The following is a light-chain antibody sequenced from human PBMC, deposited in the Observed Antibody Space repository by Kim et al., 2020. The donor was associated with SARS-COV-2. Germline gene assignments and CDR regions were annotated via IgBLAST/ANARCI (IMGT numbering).Light chain of an antibody. CDR2: KAS. V-gene: IGKV1-5*03. CDR3: QQYNSYSWT. J-gene: IGKJ1*01. Sequence: DIQMTQSRSTLSASVGDRVTITCRASQNISYWLAWYQQKPGKAPELLIYKASISVSGVPSRFSGSGFGTEFTLAISSLQPADSATYYCQQYNSYSWTFGQGTKVDIK. CDR1: QNISYW.